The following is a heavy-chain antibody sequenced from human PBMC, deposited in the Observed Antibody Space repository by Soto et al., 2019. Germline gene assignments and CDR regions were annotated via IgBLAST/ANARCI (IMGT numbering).Heavy chain of an antibody. V-gene: IGHV4-34*01. CDR3: ARAASPYFDLLSAFHP. CDR2: INHSGRS. J-gene: IGHJ5*02. CDR1: GGSFSGYY. D-gene: IGHD3-9*01. Sequence: PSETLSLTCAVYGGSFSGYYWSWIRQPPGKGLEWIGEINHSGRSYYNPSLKSRVTMSVDTSKNQFSLRLTSLSAADTAVYYCARAASPYFDLLSAFHPWGQGTLVTVSS.